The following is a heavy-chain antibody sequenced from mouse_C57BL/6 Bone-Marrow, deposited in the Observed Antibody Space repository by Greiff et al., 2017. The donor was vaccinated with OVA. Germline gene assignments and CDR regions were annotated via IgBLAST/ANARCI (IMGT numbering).Heavy chain of an antibody. V-gene: IGHV1-61*01. CDR1: GYTFTSYW. Sequence: QVHVKQPGAELVRPGSSVKLSCKASGYTFTSYWMDWVKQRPGQGLEWIGNIYPSDSETHYNQKFKGKATLTVDKSSSTAYMQLSSLTSEDSAVYYCARRNWDCYALDCWGQGTSITVSA. CDR3: ARRNWDCYALDC. CDR2: IYPSDSET. D-gene: IGHD4-1*01. J-gene: IGHJ4*01.